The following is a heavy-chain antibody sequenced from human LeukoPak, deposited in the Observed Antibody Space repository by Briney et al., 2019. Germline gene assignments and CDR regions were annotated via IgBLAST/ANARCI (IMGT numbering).Heavy chain of an antibody. J-gene: IGHJ4*02. Sequence: SETLSLTCTVSGYSISSGYYWGWIRQPPGKGLEWIGNIFLSGSTYYNPSLKSRVTISEDTSKNQFSLKLTSVTAADTAVYYCARVVSMTMIVVIPLYFDYWGQGTLVTVSS. CDR3: ARVVSMTMIVVIPLYFDY. V-gene: IGHV4-38-2*02. CDR2: IFLSGST. D-gene: IGHD3-22*01. CDR1: GYSISSGYY.